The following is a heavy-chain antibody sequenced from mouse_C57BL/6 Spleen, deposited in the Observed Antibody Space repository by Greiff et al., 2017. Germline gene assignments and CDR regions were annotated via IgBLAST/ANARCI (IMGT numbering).Heavy chain of an antibody. CDR2: IYPRDGST. CDR1: GYTFTSYD. CDR3: ARSDYDYDGDWYFDV. D-gene: IGHD2-4*01. V-gene: IGHV1-85*01. Sequence: QVQLQQSGPELVKPGASVKLSCKASGYTFTSYDINWVKQRPGQGLEWIGWIYPRDGSTKYNEKFKGKATLTVDTSSSTAYMELHSLTSEDSAVYFCARSDYDYDGDWYFDVWGTGTTVTVSS. J-gene: IGHJ1*03.